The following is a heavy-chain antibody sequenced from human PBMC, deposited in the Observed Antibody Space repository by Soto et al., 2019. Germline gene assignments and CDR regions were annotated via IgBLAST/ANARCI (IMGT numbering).Heavy chain of an antibody. CDR1: GFTFSSYG. V-gene: IGHV3-30*18. Sequence: PGGSLRLSCAASGFTFSSYGMHWVRQAPGKGLEWVAVISYDGSNKYYADSVKGRFTISRDNSKNTLYLQMNSLRAEDTAVYYCAKDSDDFWSGYIYYYYGMDVWGQGTTVTVSS. D-gene: IGHD3-3*01. CDR3: AKDSDDFWSGYIYYYYGMDV. J-gene: IGHJ6*02. CDR2: ISYDGSNK.